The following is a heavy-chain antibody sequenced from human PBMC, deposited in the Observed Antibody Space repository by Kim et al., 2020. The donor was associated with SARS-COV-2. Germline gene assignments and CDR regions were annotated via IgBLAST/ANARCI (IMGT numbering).Heavy chain of an antibody. CDR1: GFIFRNYA. V-gene: IGHV3-23*01. CDR2: ISGSGGNT. Sequence: GGSLRLSCAASGFIFRNYAMTWVRQAPGKGLEWVSIISGSGGNTYYADSVKGRFTISRDNSKNTLDLQMNSLRAEDTAVYSYARDVRGTRAFDVWGQGTLVAVSS. J-gene: IGHJ3*01. CDR3: ARDVRGTRAFDV. D-gene: IGHD1-1*01.